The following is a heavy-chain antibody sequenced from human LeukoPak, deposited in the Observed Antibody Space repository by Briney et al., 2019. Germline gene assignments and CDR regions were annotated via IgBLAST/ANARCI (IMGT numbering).Heavy chain of an antibody. CDR2: INWNGGSK. Sequence: GGSLRLSCAASGFTFDDYGMSWVRPAPGKGLEWGSGINWNGGSKGYADSVKGRFTISRDNAKNSLYLQMNSLRAEDTAVYYCARFRLTVTTYAHLDYWGQGTLVTVSS. D-gene: IGHD4-17*01. CDR1: GFTFDDYG. V-gene: IGHV3-20*04. J-gene: IGHJ4*02. CDR3: ARFRLTVTTYAHLDY.